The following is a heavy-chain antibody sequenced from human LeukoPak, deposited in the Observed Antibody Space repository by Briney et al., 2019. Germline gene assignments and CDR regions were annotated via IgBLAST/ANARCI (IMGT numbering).Heavy chain of an antibody. CDR3: ARDLTHYYGSGSYYVANNWFDP. D-gene: IGHD3-10*01. CDR1: GYTFTSYG. CDR2: ISAYNGNT. V-gene: IGHV1-18*01. Sequence: GASVKVSCKASGYTFTSYGISWVRQAPGQGLEWMGWISAYNGNTNYAQKLQGRVTMTTDTSTSTAYMELRSLRSDDTAVYYCARDLTHYYGSGSYYVANNWFDPWGQGTLVTVSS. J-gene: IGHJ5*02.